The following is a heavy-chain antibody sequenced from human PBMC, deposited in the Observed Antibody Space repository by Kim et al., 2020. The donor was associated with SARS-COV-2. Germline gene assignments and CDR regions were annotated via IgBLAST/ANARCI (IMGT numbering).Heavy chain of an antibody. CDR3: ARAYGSGSYYFHDYYYGMDV. CDR2: ISSSGSTI. V-gene: IGHV3-48*03. CDR1: GFTFSSYE. D-gene: IGHD3-10*01. J-gene: IGHJ6*02. Sequence: GGSLRLSCAASGFTFSSYEMNWVRQAPGKGLEWVSYISSSGSTIYYADSVKGRFTISRDNAKNSLYLQMNSLRAEDTAVYYCARAYGSGSYYFHDYYYGMDVWGQGTTVTVSS.